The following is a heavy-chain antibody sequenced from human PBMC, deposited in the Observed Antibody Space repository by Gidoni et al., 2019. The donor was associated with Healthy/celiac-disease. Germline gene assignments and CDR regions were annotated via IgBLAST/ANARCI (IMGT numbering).Heavy chain of an antibody. V-gene: IGHV4-31*03. CDR1: GGSISSGGYY. CDR2: IYYSGST. CDR3: ARERARGRITMVRGVMDGMDV. D-gene: IGHD3-10*01. Sequence: QVQLQESGPGLVKPSQTLSLTCTVSGGSISSGGYYWSWIRQHPGKGLEWIGYIYYSGSTYYNPSLKSRVTISVDTSKNQFSLKLSSVTAADTAVYYCARERARGRITMVRGVMDGMDVWGQGTTVTVSS. J-gene: IGHJ6*02.